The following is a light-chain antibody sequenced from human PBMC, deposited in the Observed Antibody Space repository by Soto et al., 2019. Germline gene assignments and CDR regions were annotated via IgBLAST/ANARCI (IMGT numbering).Light chain of an antibody. CDR1: QGISSY. CDR3: QQLNSYPRT. J-gene: IGKJ1*01. V-gene: IGKV1-9*01. CDR2: VAS. Sequence: IQLTQSPSSLSASVGDRVTISCRASQGISSYLAWYQQKPGKAPNLLIYVASTLQSGVPPRFRGSESGTDFTLTISSLQPEDVAPYYCQQLNSYPRTFGKGTTVDMK.